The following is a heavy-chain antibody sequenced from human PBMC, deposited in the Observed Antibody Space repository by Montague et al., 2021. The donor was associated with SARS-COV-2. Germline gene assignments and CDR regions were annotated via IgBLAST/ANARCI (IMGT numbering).Heavy chain of an antibody. CDR3: ASHLNYRDYAGVDY. D-gene: IGHD4-17*01. V-gene: IGHV4-39*01. Sequence: SETLSLTCSVSGGSISSSSYFWGWIRQPPGKGLEWIGSIYYSGGTYSNSSLKSRVTISVDTSKNQFSLKLSSVTAADTAVYYCASHLNYRDYAGVDYWGQGTMVTVSS. CDR2: IYYSGGT. CDR1: GGSISSSSYF. J-gene: IGHJ4*02.